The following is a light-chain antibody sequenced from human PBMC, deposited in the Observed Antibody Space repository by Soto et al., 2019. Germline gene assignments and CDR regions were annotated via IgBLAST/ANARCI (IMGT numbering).Light chain of an antibody. CDR3: QQSYSTPYT. CDR1: QSIRCF. Sequence: DIQMTQSPSSLSASVGDRVTITCRASQSIRCFLNWYQQKPGKAPKLLIYAASSLQSGVPSRFSGSGSGTDFTLTISSLQPEDFATYYCQQSYSTPYTFGQGTKLEIK. J-gene: IGKJ2*01. V-gene: IGKV1-39*01. CDR2: AAS.